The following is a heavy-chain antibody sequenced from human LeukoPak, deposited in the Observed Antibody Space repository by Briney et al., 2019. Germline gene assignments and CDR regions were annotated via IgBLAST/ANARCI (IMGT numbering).Heavy chain of an antibody. J-gene: IGHJ4*02. CDR3: ARGYGDFLYYFDY. D-gene: IGHD4-17*01. CDR1: GGSISSSSNY. Sequence: SETLSLTCTVSGGSISSSSNYWGWLRQPPGQGLEWIGSIYYSGSTYYNPSLKSRVTISVDTSKNQFSLKLSSVTAADTAVYYCARGYGDFLYYFDYWGQGTLVTVSS. V-gene: IGHV4-39*07. CDR2: IYYSGST.